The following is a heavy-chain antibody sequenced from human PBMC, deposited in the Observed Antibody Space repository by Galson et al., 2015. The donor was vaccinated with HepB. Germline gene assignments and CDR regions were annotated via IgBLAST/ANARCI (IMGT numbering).Heavy chain of an antibody. Sequence: SLRLSCAASGFTFDDYAMHWVRQAPGKGLEWVSGISWNSGSIGYADSVKGRFTISRDNAKNSLYLQMNSLRAEDMALYYCAKELYPTCSSTSCYSLSGVYWGQGTLVTVSS. V-gene: IGHV3-9*03. CDR2: ISWNSGSI. CDR3: AKELYPTCSSTSCYSLSGVY. J-gene: IGHJ4*02. D-gene: IGHD2-2*01. CDR1: GFTFDDYA.